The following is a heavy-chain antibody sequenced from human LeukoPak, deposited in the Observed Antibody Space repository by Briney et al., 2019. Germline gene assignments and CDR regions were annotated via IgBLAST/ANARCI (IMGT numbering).Heavy chain of an antibody. CDR3: SKEMATLRAFDF. CDR2: ISGSGSST. CDR1: GFTFSTYA. D-gene: IGHD5-24*01. J-gene: IGHJ3*01. V-gene: IGHV3-23*01. Sequence: GGSLRLSCAASGFTFSTYAMSWVRQAPGKGLEGVSVISGSGSSTYYADSVKGRFTISRDNSKNKLYLQLNSLRAQDRAVSYFSKEMATLRAFDFWRQPTVVSVSS.